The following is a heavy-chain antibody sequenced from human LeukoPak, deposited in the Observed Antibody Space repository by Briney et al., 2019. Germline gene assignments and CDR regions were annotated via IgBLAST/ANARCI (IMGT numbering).Heavy chain of an antibody. D-gene: IGHD3-3*01. CDR3: ARYDFWSGNALPE. Sequence: PSETLSLTCTVSGDFISRYYWSWIRQSPGKGLEWIGYVYDRGGTNYNPSLKSRAIISADTSKNQFSLKLSSVTAADTAVYYCARYDFWSGNALPEWGQGTLVTVSS. J-gene: IGHJ4*02. V-gene: IGHV4-59*01. CDR2: VYDRGGT. CDR1: GDFISRYY.